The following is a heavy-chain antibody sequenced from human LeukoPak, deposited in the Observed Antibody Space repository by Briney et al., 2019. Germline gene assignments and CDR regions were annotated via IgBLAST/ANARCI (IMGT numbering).Heavy chain of an antibody. CDR1: GFTVSSNY. CDR3: ARDSRAGYYYGMDV. D-gene: IGHD2-2*01. Sequence: PGGSLRLSCAASGFTVSSNYMSWVRQAPGKGLEWVSVIYSGGSTYYADSVKGRFTISRGNSKNTLYLQMNSLRAEDTAVYYCARDSRAGYYYGMDVWGQGTTVTVSS. V-gene: IGHV3-66*01. J-gene: IGHJ6*02. CDR2: IYSGGST.